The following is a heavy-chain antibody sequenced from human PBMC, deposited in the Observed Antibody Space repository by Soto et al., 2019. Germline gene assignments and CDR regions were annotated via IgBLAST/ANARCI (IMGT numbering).Heavy chain of an antibody. V-gene: IGHV4-59*01. CDR1: GGSISSYY. CDR3: ARAKLERRTYYFDY. D-gene: IGHD1-1*01. Sequence: SETLSLTCTVSGGSISSYYWSWIRQPPGKGLEWIGYIYYSGSTNYNPSLKSRVTISVDTSKNQFSLKLSSVTAADTAVYYCARAKLERRTYYFDYWGQGTLVTVSS. CDR2: IYYSGST. J-gene: IGHJ4*02.